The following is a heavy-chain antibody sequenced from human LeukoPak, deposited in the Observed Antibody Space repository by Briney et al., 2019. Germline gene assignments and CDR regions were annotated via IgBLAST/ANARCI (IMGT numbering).Heavy chain of an antibody. J-gene: IGHJ4*02. Sequence: GGSLRLSRAASAFTFSRYWMTWVRQAPGKGLEWVANIKEDGSEKYYVDSVRGRFSISRDNTKNSLYLQMNSLRAEDTAVYYCARGGYTSSWYISRDYWGQGTLVTVPS. V-gene: IGHV3-7*01. D-gene: IGHD6-13*01. CDR1: AFTFSRYW. CDR2: IKEDGSEK. CDR3: ARGGYTSSWYISRDY.